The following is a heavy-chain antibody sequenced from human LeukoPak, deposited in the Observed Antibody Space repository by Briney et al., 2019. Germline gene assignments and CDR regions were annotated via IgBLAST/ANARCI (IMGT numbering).Heavy chain of an antibody. CDR1: GGSISSYY. CDR2: IYYSGST. CDR3: AREYYDSSGRKHAFEN. D-gene: IGHD3-22*01. J-gene: IGHJ3*02. Sequence: SETLSLTCTVSGGSISSYYWSWIRQPPGKGLEWIGYIYYSGSTNYNPSLKSRVTISVDTSKNQFSLKLSSVTAADTAVYYCAREYYDSSGRKHAFENWGQGTMVTVSS. V-gene: IGHV4-59*01.